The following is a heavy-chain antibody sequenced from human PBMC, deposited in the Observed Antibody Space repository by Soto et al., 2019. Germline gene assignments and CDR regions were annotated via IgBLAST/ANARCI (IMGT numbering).Heavy chain of an antibody. V-gene: IGHV3-30*03. CDR2: ISYDGSNK. J-gene: IGHJ6*03. CDR1: GFTFIKYG. D-gene: IGHD1-26*01. Sequence: QVQLVESGGGGVQPGRSLRLSCAASGFTFIKYGINWVRQAPGKGLEWVAAISYDGSNKYYGDSVKGRFTISRDNSKNTLYLQMNILRAGDSAVYVFARRGATYCYYEDFWGEGNTVNVSS. CDR3: ARRGATYCYYEDF.